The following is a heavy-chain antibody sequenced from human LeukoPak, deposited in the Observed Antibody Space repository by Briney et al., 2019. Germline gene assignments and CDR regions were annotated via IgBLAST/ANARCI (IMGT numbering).Heavy chain of an antibody. Sequence: PGGSLRLSCAASAFTFSSYAMHWVRQAPGKGLEWVAAISYDGSSKYYADSVKGRFTIFRDNSKSTLYLQMNSLRAEDTAVYYCARVDVLHYYYGMDVWGQGTTVTVSS. CDR3: ARVDVLHYYYGMDV. V-gene: IGHV3-30*14. J-gene: IGHJ6*02. CDR2: ISYDGSSK. CDR1: AFTFSSYA. D-gene: IGHD6-6*01.